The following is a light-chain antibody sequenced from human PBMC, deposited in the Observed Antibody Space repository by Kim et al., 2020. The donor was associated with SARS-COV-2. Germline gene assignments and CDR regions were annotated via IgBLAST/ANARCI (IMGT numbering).Light chain of an antibody. CDR1: QSVRNNF. CDR2: DTS. Sequence: EIVLTQSPGTLSLSPGESATLSCRASQSVRNNFLLWYQQKPGQTPRLLIYDTSTRAPGIPARFSGSGSGTDFSLTISRLEPEDFAVYYCQQYATSPWMFGQGTKVDIK. V-gene: IGKV3-20*01. CDR3: QQYATSPWM. J-gene: IGKJ1*01.